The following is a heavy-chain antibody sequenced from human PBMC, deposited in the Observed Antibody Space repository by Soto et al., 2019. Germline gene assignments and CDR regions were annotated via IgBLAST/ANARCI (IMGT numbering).Heavy chain of an antibody. CDR1: GYSVSSSDYY. D-gene: IGHD2-15*01. V-gene: IGHV4-39*01. CDR3: ARLSVSLSGPYGIHV. CDR2: MLYSGLT. Sequence: SETLSLTCSVSGYSVSSSDYYWAWIRQPPGKGLEWIGSMLYSGLTYYNPSLKSRVTLSVDTSKNQFSVRLNSVTASDTAVYYCARLSVSLSGPYGIHVWGQGTTVTVSS. J-gene: IGHJ6*02.